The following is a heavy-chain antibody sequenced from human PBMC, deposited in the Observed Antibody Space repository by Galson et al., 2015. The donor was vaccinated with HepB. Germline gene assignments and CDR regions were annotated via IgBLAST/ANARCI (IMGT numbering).Heavy chain of an antibody. CDR3: THSSYYYDSRGLRWVFDI. D-gene: IGHD3-22*01. V-gene: IGHV3-15*07. CDR1: GFIFTNAW. J-gene: IGHJ3*02. CDR2: IRTKTDGGTT. Sequence: SLRLSCAASGFIFTNAWMNWVRQAPGKGLEWVGRIRTKTDGGTTDYAAPVKGRFTISRDDSKNTLYLQMNSLNTEDTALYYCTHSSYYYDSRGLRWVFDIWGQGTMVTVSS.